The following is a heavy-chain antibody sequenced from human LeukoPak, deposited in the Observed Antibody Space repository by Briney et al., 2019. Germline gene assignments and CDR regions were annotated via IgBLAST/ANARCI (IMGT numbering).Heavy chain of an antibody. CDR3: ARWKYSSSPPFDY. J-gene: IGHJ4*02. CDR2: ISSNGGST. D-gene: IGHD6-6*01. V-gene: IGHV3-64*01. Sequence: PGRSLRLSCAASGFTFSSYAMHWVRQAPGKGLEYVSAISSNGGSTYYANSVKGRFTISRDNSKNTLYLQMGSLRAEDMAVYYCARWKYSSSPPFDYWGQGTLVTVSS. CDR1: GFTFSSYA.